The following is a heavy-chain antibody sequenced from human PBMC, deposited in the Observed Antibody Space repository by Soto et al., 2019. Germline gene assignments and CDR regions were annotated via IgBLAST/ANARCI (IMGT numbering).Heavy chain of an antibody. J-gene: IGHJ4*02. D-gene: IGHD3-16*01. CDR1: GFSFSTHY. Sequence: EEQLVESGGGLVQPGGSLRLSCAASGFSFSTHYMNWVRQTPGKGLDWVSSINRDSTVIKYADSVKGRFTISRDNARISRSLQMNGLRAEDTGVYYCLNGDYYVGPGTLVTVS. CDR2: INRDSTVI. CDR3: LNGDYY. V-gene: IGHV3-48*01.